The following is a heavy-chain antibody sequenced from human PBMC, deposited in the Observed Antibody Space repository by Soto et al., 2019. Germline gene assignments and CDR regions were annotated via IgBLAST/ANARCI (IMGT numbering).Heavy chain of an antibody. V-gene: IGHV1-18*01. Sequence: ASVKVSCKASGYTFTSYGISWVRQAPGQGLEWMGWISAYNGNTNYAQKLQGRVTMTTDTSTSTAYMELRSLRSDDTAVYYCARGFYVSSGYYYVLFIDWGQGTLVTVSS. CDR1: GYTFTSYG. J-gene: IGHJ4*02. D-gene: IGHD3-22*01. CDR2: ISAYNGNT. CDR3: ARGFYVSSGYYYVLFID.